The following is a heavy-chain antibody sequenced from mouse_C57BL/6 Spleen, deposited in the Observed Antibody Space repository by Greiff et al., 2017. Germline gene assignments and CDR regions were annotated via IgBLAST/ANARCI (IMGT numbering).Heavy chain of an antibody. CDR1: GYTFTSYD. Sequence: QVQLQQSGPELVKPGASVKLSCKASGYTFTSYDINWVKPRPGQGLEWIGWIYPRDGSTKYNEKFKGKATLTVDTSSSTAYMELHSLTSEDAAVYFCARDSSGYWFAYWGQGTLVTVSA. D-gene: IGHD3-2*02. CDR3: ARDSSGYWFAY. V-gene: IGHV1-85*01. J-gene: IGHJ3*01. CDR2: IYPRDGST.